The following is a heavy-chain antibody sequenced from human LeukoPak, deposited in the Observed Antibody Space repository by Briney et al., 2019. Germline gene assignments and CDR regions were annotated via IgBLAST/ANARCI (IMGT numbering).Heavy chain of an antibody. J-gene: IGHJ4*02. CDR2: IWYDGSNK. D-gene: IGHD3-22*01. CDR3: ARDYGSSGFSPSN. V-gene: IGHV3-33*01. CDR1: GFTFSSYG. Sequence: GGSLRLSCAASGFTFSSYGMHWVRQAPGKGLEWVAVIWYDGSNKYYADSVKGRFTISRDNSKNTLYVQMNSLRAEDTAVYYCARDYGSSGFSPSNWGQGTLVTVSS.